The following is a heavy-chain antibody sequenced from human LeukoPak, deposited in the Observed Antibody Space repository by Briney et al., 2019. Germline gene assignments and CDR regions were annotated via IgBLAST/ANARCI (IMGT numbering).Heavy chain of an antibody. CDR2: IRSGGSAV. Sequence: GGSLRLSCVDSGFTFSSFEMNWVRQAPGKGPEWVSYIRSGGSAVYYADSVKGRFTISRDNAKNSLYLQMTSLRAEDTAVYYCAKEGLYDSSGNYHDAFDVWGPGTVVSVSS. CDR1: GFTFSSFE. CDR3: AKEGLYDSSGNYHDAFDV. J-gene: IGHJ3*01. D-gene: IGHD3-22*01. V-gene: IGHV3-48*03.